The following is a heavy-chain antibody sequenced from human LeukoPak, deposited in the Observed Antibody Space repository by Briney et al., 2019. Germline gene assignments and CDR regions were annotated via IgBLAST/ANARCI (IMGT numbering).Heavy chain of an antibody. CDR3: ARDRVNPYYYYGMDV. CDR2: IYSGGST. Sequence: GGSLRLSCAASGFTVSSNYMSWVRQAPGKGLEWVSVIYSGGSTYYADSVKGRFTISRDNSKNTLYLQMNSLRAEDTAVYYCARDRVNPYYYYGMDVWGQGTTVTVSS. V-gene: IGHV3-53*01. CDR1: GFTVSSNY. J-gene: IGHJ6*02. D-gene: IGHD1-14*01.